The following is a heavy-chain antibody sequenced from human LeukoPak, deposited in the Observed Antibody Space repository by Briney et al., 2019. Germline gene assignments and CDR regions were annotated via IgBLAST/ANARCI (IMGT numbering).Heavy chain of an antibody. D-gene: IGHD6-19*01. CDR3: ARSPSVYSSPTGANWFDP. CDR2: MNPNSGNT. Sequence: ASVKVSCKASGYTFTSYDINWVRQATGQGLEWMGWMNPNSGNTGYAQKFQGRVTITRNTSISTAYMELSSLRSEDTAVYYCARSPSVYSSPTGANWFDPWGQGTLVTVSS. V-gene: IGHV1-8*03. J-gene: IGHJ5*02. CDR1: GYTFTSYD.